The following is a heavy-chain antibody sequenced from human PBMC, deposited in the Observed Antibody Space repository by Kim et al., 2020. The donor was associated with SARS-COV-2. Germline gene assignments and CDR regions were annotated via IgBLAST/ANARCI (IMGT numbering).Heavy chain of an antibody. D-gene: IGHD5-12*01. J-gene: IGHJ6*02. V-gene: IGHV3-48*02. CDR1: GFTFSSYS. CDR3: ARVNTVEYYYYYYGMDV. Sequence: GGSLRLSCAASGFTFSSYSMNWVRQAPGKGLEWVSYISSSSSTIYYADSVKGRFTISRDNAKNSLYLQMNSLRDEDTAVYYCARVNTVEYYYYYYGMDVWGQGTTVTVSS. CDR2: ISSSSSTI.